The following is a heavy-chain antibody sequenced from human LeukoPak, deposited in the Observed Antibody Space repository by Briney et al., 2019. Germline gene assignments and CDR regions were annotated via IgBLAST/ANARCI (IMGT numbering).Heavy chain of an antibody. CDR1: GLTFSSYG. V-gene: IGHV3-30*18. D-gene: IGHD3-10*01. CDR2: ISYDGSNK. CDR3: AKDPGPGPYYFDY. Sequence: GGSLRLSCAASGLTFSSYGMHWVRQAPGKGLEWVAVISYDGSNKYYADSVKGRFTISRDNSKNTLYLQMNSLRAEDTAVYYCAKDPGPGPYYFDYWGQGTLVTVSS. J-gene: IGHJ4*02.